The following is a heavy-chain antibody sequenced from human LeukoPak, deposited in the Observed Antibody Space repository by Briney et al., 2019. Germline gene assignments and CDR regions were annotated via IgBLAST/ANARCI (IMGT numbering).Heavy chain of an antibody. Sequence: GGSVRLSCAASGFTFSTYAMRWVRQAPGKGLECVSAISSSGGITYYAHSVKGRFTISRDKSKNTLYLQMNSQRADDTAVYYCARHYYFYYGMDVWGQRATVTVSS. J-gene: IGHJ6*02. CDR2: ISSSGGIT. CDR1: GFTFSTYA. CDR3: ARHYYFYYGMDV. V-gene: IGHV3-23*01.